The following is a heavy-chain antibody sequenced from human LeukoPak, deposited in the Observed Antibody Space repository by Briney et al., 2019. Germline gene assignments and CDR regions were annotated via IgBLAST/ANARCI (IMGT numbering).Heavy chain of an antibody. V-gene: IGHV1-69*04. J-gene: IGHJ4*02. CDR1: GGTFSSYA. CDR2: IIPILGIA. Sequence: SVKVSCKASGGTFSSYAISWVRQAPGQGLEWMGGIIPILGIANYAQKFQGRVTITADKSTSTAYMELSSLRSEDTAVYYCARVGPSGMLIDYWGQGTLVTVSS. CDR3: ARVGPSGMLIDY. D-gene: IGHD3-10*01.